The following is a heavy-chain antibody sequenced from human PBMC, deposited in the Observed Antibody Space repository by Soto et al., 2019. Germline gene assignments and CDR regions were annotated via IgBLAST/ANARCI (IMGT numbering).Heavy chain of an antibody. J-gene: IGHJ5*02. Sequence: ASVKVSCKASGYTFTSYYMHWVRQAPGQGLEWMGVINPSVGTTSYAQKKQGRDTMTRDTSTSIVYMEMSSLRSEDTAVYYCARDIAMVTKHWFDPWGQGTLVTVSS. CDR3: ARDIAMVTKHWFDP. CDR2: INPSVGTT. V-gene: IGHV1-46*03. CDR1: GYTFTSYY. D-gene: IGHD3-10*01.